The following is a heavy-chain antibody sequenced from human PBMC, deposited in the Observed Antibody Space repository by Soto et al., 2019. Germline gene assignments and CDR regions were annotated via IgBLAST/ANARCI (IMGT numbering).Heavy chain of an antibody. Sequence: PGGSLRLSCSASGFTFSSYAMHWVRQAPGKGLEDVSAIQSDGRTYYVDSVRGRFTISRDNSKNTLYLQMSSLRPEDTAVYYCVKDGSGCQEFWGQGTLVTVSS. D-gene: IGHD6-19*01. CDR2: IQSDGRT. V-gene: IGHV3-64D*09. CDR1: GFTFSSYA. J-gene: IGHJ1*01. CDR3: VKDGSGCQEF.